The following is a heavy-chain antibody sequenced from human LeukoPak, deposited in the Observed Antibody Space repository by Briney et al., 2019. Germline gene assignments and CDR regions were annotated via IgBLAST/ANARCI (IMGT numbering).Heavy chain of an antibody. D-gene: IGHD2-2*01. CDR3: ARGTIPSLDY. Sequence: SETLSLTCSVSGASISSGSNYWGWIRQPPGKTLEWIGEINHSGSTNYNPSLKGRVTISVDTSKNQFSLKLSSVTAADTAVYYCARGTIPSLDYWGQGTLVTVSS. J-gene: IGHJ4*02. V-gene: IGHV4-39*07. CDR1: GASISSGSNY. CDR2: INHSGST.